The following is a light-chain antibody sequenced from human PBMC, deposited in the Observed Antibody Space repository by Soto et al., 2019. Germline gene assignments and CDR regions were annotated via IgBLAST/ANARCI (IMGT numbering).Light chain of an antibody. V-gene: IGKV3-11*01. CDR2: DAS. CDR3: QQRDNRT. CDR1: QSFSNC. Sequence: EIVLTQSPATLSLSPGERATLSCRASQSFSNCLAWYQQKPGQAPRLLIYDASNRATGIPARFSGSGSGTDFTLSISSLEPEDFAVYYCQQRDNRTFGQGTKVEMK. J-gene: IGKJ1*01.